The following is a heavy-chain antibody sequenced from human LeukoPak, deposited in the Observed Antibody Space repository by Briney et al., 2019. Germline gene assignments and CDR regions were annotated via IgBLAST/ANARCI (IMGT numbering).Heavy chain of an antibody. V-gene: IGHV3-23*01. Sequence: GSLRLSFAASGFTFSSYAMSWVRQAPGKGLEWVSAISGSGGSTYYADSVKGRFTISRDNSKNTQYLQMNSLRTEDTAVYYCAKGPTVVPAAIRGAFDIWGQGTMVTVSS. J-gene: IGHJ3*02. CDR2: ISGSGGST. CDR1: GFTFSSYA. CDR3: AKGPTVVPAAIRGAFDI. D-gene: IGHD2-2*02.